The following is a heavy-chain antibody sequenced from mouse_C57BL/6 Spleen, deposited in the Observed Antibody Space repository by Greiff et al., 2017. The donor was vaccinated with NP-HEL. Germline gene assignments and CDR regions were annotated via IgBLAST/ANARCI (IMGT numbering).Heavy chain of an antibody. Sequence: QVQLQQPGAELVRPGTSVKLSCKASGYTFTSYWMHWVKQRPGQGLEWIGVIDPSDSYTNYNQKFKGKATLTVDTSSSTAYMQLSSLTSEDSAVYYCARGTLSYYAMDYWGQGTSVTVSS. CDR2: IDPSDSYT. J-gene: IGHJ4*01. CDR3: ARGTLSYYAMDY. V-gene: IGHV1-59*01. CDR1: GYTFTSYW. D-gene: IGHD3-3*01.